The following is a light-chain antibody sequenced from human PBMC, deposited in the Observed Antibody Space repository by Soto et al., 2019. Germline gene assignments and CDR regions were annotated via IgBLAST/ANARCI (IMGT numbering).Light chain of an antibody. Sequence: EIVMTQSPATLSVSPGGRATLSCRASQSISDTLAWYQQKPGQAPRLLIYSASRGATGFPARFSGSGSGTDFTLTISSLEPEDFAVYYCQQRSNWPPITFGQGTRLEIK. CDR2: SAS. V-gene: IGKV3-11*01. CDR3: QQRSNWPPIT. J-gene: IGKJ5*01. CDR1: QSISDT.